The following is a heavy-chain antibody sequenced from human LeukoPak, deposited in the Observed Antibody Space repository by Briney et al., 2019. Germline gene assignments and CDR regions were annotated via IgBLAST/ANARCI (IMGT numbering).Heavy chain of an antibody. J-gene: IGHJ4*02. CDR1: GYAFTGYY. D-gene: IGHD1-1*01. Sequence: ASVKVSCKASGYAFTGYYMYWVRQAPGQGLEWMGWINPNSGDTNYAQMFQGRVTMTRDTSISTAYMELSRLTSDDTAVYYCARATGWLPFDYWGQGTLVSVSS. CDR2: INPNSGDT. CDR3: ARATGWLPFDY. V-gene: IGHV1-2*02.